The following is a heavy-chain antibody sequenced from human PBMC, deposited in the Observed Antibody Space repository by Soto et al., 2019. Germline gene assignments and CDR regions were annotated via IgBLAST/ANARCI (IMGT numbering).Heavy chain of an antibody. CDR3: ARESEDLTSNFDY. CDR1: GFTFTRYS. V-gene: IGHV3-21*06. J-gene: IGHJ4*02. CDR2: ISSTTNYI. Sequence: GGSLRLSCAASGFTFTRYSMNWVRQAPGKGLEWVSSISSTTNYIYYGDSMKGRFTISRDNARNSLYLEMDSLRAEDTAVYYCARESEDLTSNFDYWGQGTLVTVSS.